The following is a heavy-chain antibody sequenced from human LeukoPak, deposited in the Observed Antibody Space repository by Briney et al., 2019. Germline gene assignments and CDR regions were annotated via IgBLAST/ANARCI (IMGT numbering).Heavy chain of an antibody. CDR1: GDSISNFY. CDR2: IYTSGST. D-gene: IGHD6-19*01. CDR3: ARAADSSGWTDY. V-gene: IGHV4-4*07. J-gene: IGHJ4*02. Sequence: SETLSLTCTVSGDSISNFYWSWIRQPAGKGLEWIGRIYTSGSTNYNPSLKSRVTMSVDTSKNQFSLKLSSVTAADTAVYYCARAADSSGWTDYWGQGTLVTVSS.